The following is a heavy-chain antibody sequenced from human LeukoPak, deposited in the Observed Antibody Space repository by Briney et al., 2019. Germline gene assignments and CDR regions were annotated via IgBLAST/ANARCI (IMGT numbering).Heavy chain of an antibody. Sequence: SETLSLTCAVYGGSFSGYYWSWIRQPPGKGLEWIGEINHSGSTNYNPSLKSRVTISVDTSKNQFSLKLSSVTAADTAVYYCAREDCGGDCAFDIWGQGTMVTVSS. V-gene: IGHV4-34*01. CDR3: AREDCGGDCAFDI. CDR2: INHSGST. J-gene: IGHJ3*02. D-gene: IGHD2-21*02. CDR1: GGSFSGYY.